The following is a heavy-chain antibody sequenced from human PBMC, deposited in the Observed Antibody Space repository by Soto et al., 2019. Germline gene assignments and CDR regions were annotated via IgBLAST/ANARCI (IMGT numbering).Heavy chain of an antibody. CDR3: ARLYDSSGISDAFDI. D-gene: IGHD3-22*01. CDR1: GFTVSSNY. J-gene: IGHJ3*02. CDR2: IYSGGST. Sequence: GGSLRLSCAASGFTVSSNYMSWVRQAPGKGLEWVSVIYSGGSTYYADSVKGRFTISRDNSKNTLYLQMNSLRAEDTAVYYCARLYDSSGISDAFDIWGQGTMVTVSS. V-gene: IGHV3-53*01.